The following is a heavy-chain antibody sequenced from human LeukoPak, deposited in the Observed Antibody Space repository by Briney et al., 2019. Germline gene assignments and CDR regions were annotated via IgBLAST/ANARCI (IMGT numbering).Heavy chain of an antibody. D-gene: IGHD3-16*01. J-gene: IGHJ4*02. CDR3: PRGAGPLAANTLAY. Sequence: GGSLRLSLAPSALTVVITDMAGGRQAPGKGLEWVSVLYSDGNTKYADSVQGRFTISRDNSKNTLYLEMNSLGPDDTHVYLCPRGAGPLAANTLAYWGQGTLVTVSS. CDR2: LYSDGNT. V-gene: IGHV3-53*01. CDR1: ALTVVITD.